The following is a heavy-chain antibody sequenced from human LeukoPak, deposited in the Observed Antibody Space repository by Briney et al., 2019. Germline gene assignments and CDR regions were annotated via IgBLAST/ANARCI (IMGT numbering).Heavy chain of an antibody. D-gene: IGHD5-24*01. V-gene: IGHV1-2*04. CDR1: GYTFTGYY. Sequence: ASVKVSCKASGYTFTGYYMHWVRQAPGQGLEWMGWINPNSGGTNYAQKVQGWVTMTRDTSISTTYMELSRLRSDDTAVYYCARAAMNLDGYNWWYFDYWGQGTLVTVSS. J-gene: IGHJ4*02. CDR2: INPNSGGT. CDR3: ARAAMNLDGYNWWYFDY.